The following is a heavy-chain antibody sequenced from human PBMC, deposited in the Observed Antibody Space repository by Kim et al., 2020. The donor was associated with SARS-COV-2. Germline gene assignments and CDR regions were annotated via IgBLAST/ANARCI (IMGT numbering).Heavy chain of an antibody. V-gene: IGHV4-4*02. CDR1: GGSISSDNW. D-gene: IGHD4-17*01. CDR2: IYHSGST. Sequence: SETLSLTCDVYGGSISSDNWWSWVRQPPGKGLEWIGEIYHSGSTNYNPSLKSRVIISVDKSKNQFSLQLSSVTAADTAVYYCARHGGFYLDYWGQGTLVTVSS. CDR3: ARHGGFYLDY. J-gene: IGHJ4*02.